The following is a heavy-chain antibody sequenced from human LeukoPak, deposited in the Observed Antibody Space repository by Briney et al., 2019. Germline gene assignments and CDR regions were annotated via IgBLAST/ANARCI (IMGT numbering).Heavy chain of an antibody. V-gene: IGHV4-38-2*02. CDR2: IYHTGKS. J-gene: IGHJ6*03. CDR3: ARGYCSGGSCYSYYHYNYMDV. Sequence: SETLSLTCSVSGYSISSGYYWDWIRQPPGKGLEWIASIYHTGKSYYNPSLKSRVTISVDTSKNQFSLKLSSVTAADTAVYYCARGYCSGGSCYSYYHYNYMDVWGKGTTVTVSS. D-gene: IGHD2-15*01. CDR1: GYSISSGYY.